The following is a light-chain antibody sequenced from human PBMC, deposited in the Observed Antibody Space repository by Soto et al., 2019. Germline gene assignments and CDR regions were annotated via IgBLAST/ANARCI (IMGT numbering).Light chain of an antibody. CDR3: QQFSSYPLT. CDR1: QTVRNNY. V-gene: IGKV3-20*01. J-gene: IGKJ4*01. CDR2: DAS. Sequence: ECVLTKSPGTLSLSPGERATLSCRASQTVRNNYLAWYQQKPGQAPRLLIYDASSRATGIPDRFSGGGSGTDFTLTISRLEPEDFAVYYCQQFSSYPLTSGGGTKVE.